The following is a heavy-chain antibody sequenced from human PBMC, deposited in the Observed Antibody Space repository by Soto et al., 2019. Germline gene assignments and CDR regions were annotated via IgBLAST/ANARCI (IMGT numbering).Heavy chain of an antibody. CDR3: AKVVVVVVAATDDYYYYYYMDV. Sequence: GGSLRLSCAASGFTFSSYAMSWVRQAPGKGLEWVSAISGSGGSTYYADSVKGRFTISRDNSKNTLYLQMNSLRAEDTAVYYCAKVVVVVVAATDDYYYYYYMDVWGKGTTVTVSS. CDR1: GFTFSSYA. V-gene: IGHV3-23*01. J-gene: IGHJ6*03. D-gene: IGHD2-15*01. CDR2: ISGSGGST.